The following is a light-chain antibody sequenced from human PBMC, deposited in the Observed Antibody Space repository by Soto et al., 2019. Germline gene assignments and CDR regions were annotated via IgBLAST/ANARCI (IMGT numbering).Light chain of an antibody. CDR2: DAS. V-gene: IGKV1-5*01. CDR3: QRYNSYSAWT. CDR1: QSIGSG. J-gene: IGKJ1*01. Sequence: GDRVTITCRASQSIGSGLACYQQKPGKAPKLLIYDASTLETGVPPMFSGSGSGTQFTLTISSLQPDDFATYYCQRYNSYSAWTFGQGTKVDIK.